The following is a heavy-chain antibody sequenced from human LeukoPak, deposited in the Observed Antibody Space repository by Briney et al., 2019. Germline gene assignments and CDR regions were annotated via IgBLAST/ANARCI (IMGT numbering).Heavy chain of an antibody. V-gene: IGHV4-34*01. CDR1: GGSFSRYS. CDR2: INHRGST. Sequence: SETLSLTCAVYGGSFSRYSWSWNRQPPGKGLEWIGEINHRGSTNYNPSLKSRVTISVDTSKNQFSLKLSSETSADTAMYYCARIREYDYVWGTYRPFDYWGQGTPVTVSS. D-gene: IGHD3-16*02. J-gene: IGHJ4*02. CDR3: ARIREYDYVWGTYRPFDY.